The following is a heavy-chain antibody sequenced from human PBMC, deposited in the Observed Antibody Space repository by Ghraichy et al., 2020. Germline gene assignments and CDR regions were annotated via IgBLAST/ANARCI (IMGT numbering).Heavy chain of an antibody. D-gene: IGHD1-7*01. CDR3: ARVDWNYGGLDY. CDR1: GFTFSSYW. Sequence: SCAASGFTFSSYWMHWVRQAPGKGLVWVSRINSDGSSTSYADSVKGRFTISRDNAKNTLYLQMNSLRAEDTAVYYCARVDWNYGGLDYWGQGTLVTVSS. J-gene: IGHJ4*02. V-gene: IGHV3-74*01. CDR2: INSDGSST.